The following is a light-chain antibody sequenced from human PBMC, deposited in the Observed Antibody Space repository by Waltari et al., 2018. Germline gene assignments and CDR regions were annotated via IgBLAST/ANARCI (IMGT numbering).Light chain of an antibody. CDR2: VNSDGSH. CDR3: QTGGFGIWV. J-gene: IGLJ3*02. CDR1: RGHSNYA. Sequence: QLLLTQSPSASASLGASVKLTCTVSRGHSNYAIAWHQQHPHKGPRYLMKVNSDGSHIKGDGIPVRFSGSSSGAERYLTISSLQSEDEADYYCQTGGFGIWVFGGGTKLTVL. V-gene: IGLV4-69*01.